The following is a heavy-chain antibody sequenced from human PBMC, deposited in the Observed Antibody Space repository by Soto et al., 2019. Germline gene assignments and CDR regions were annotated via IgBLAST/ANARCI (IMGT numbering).Heavy chain of an antibody. Sequence: AETLSLTCTVSGCSTSNYSWSWIRQPPGKGLDGIGYIYYSGSTNYNPSLKSRVTISVDTSKNQFSLKLSSVTAADTAVYYCARARLSRSWWFDPWGQGTLVTVS. J-gene: IGHJ5*02. V-gene: IGHV4-59*01. CDR1: GCSTSNYS. CDR2: IYYSGST. D-gene: IGHD3-10*01. CDR3: ARARLSRSWWFDP.